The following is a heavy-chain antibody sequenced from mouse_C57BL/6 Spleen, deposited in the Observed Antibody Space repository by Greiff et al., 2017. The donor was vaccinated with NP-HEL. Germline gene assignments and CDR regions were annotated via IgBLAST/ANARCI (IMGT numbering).Heavy chain of an antibody. J-gene: IGHJ2*01. CDR1: GYTFTSYW. CDR2: IDPADSYT. CDR3: ARGGNPPLDY. V-gene: IGHV1-69*01. D-gene: IGHD2-1*01. Sequence: VQLQQPGAELVMPGASVKLSCKASGYTFTSYWMHWVKQRPGQGLEWIGVIDPADSYTNYNQKFKGKSTLTVDKSSSTAYMQLSSLTSEYSAVYYCARGGNPPLDYWGQGTTLTVSS.